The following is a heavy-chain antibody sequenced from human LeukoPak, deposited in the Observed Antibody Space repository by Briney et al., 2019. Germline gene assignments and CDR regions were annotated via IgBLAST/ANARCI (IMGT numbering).Heavy chain of an antibody. J-gene: IGHJ4*02. D-gene: IGHD6-13*01. Sequence: GGSLRLSCAASGFTFSSYAMSWVRQAPGEGLEWVSAISGSGGSTYYADSVKGRFTISRDNSKNTLYLQMNSLRAEDTAVYYCAKDQLAAAGIRPFLHWGQGTLVTVSS. CDR2: ISGSGGST. CDR3: AKDQLAAAGIRPFLH. V-gene: IGHV3-23*01. CDR1: GFTFSSYA.